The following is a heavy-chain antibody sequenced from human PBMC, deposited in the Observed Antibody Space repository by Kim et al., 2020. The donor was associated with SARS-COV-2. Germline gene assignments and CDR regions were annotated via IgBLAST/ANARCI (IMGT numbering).Heavy chain of an antibody. D-gene: IGHD3-3*01. J-gene: IGHJ4*02. Sequence: YNDYAVSVKSRITINPDTSKNQFSLQLNSVTPEDTAVYYCARETRFLDDYWGQGTLVTVSS. CDR3: ARETRFLDDY. CDR2: YN. V-gene: IGHV6-1*01.